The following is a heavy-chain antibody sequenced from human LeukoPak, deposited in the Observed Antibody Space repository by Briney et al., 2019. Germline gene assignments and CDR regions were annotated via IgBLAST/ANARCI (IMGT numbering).Heavy chain of an antibody. CDR1: GYTFTSYG. J-gene: IGHJ6*02. CDR3: ATPPNQLLVDYGMDV. CDR2: ISAYNGNT. D-gene: IGHD2-2*01. V-gene: IGHV1-18*01. Sequence: ASVKVSCKASGYTFTSYGISWVRQAPGQGLEWMGWISAYNGNTNYAQKLQGRVTMTTDTSTSTAYMELRSLRSDDTAVYYCATPPNQLLVDYGMDVWGQGTTVTVSS.